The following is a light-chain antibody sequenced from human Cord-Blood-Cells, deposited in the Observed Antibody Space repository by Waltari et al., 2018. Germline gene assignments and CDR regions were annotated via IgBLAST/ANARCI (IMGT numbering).Light chain of an antibody. CDR1: QSVLYSSNNKNY. CDR3: QQYYSTIT. Sequence: DIVMTQSPDSLAVSLGERATINCKSSQSVLYSSNNKNYLAWYQQKPGQPPKLLISWASTRESGVPDRFSGSGSGTDFTLTISSLQAEDVAVYYCQQYYSTITFGQGTRLEIK. V-gene: IGKV4-1*01. CDR2: WAS. J-gene: IGKJ5*01.